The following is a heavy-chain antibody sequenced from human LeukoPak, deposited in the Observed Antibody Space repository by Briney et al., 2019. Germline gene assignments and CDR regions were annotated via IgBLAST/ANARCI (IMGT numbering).Heavy chain of an antibody. J-gene: IGHJ4*02. CDR2: IYPGDSER. CDR3: ARIEGSAFDY. V-gene: IGHV5-51*01. Sequence: GESLKISCKDAGNSFTTYWIAWVRQMPGKGLEWMGIIYPGDSERKYNPSLQGQVTISADKSISTAYLQWNSLKASDTAIYYCARIEGSAFDYWGQGTLVTVSS. CDR1: GNSFTTYW.